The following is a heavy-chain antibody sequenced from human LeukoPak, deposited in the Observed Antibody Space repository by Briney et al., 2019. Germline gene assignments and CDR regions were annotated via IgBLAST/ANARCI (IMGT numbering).Heavy chain of an antibody. CDR3: ARSYDSSGYYEGAFDY. CDR2: IKQDGSEK. V-gene: IGHV3-7*01. J-gene: IGHJ4*02. D-gene: IGHD3-22*01. Sequence: GGSLRLSCAASGFTFSSYWMSWVRQAPGEGLEWVANIKQDGSEKYYVDSVKGRFTISRDNAKSSLYLQMNSLRAEDTAVYYCARSYDSSGYYEGAFDYWGQGTLVTVSS. CDR1: GFTFSSYW.